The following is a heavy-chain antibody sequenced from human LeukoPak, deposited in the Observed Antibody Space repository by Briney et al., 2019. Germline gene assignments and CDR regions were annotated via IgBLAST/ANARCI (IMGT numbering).Heavy chain of an antibody. CDR1: GGSISGSY. V-gene: IGHV4-59*08. CDR2: VHDTGGT. J-gene: IGHJ4*02. CDR3: AKNGGYYRWNY. D-gene: IGHD1-26*01. Sequence: SETLSLTCTVSGGSISGSYWDWIRQSPGKGLEWLGYVHDTGGTNYNSSLKSRVTMSVDTSKNQFSLRLNSVTAADTAVYYCAKNGGYYRWNYWGQGTLVTVSS.